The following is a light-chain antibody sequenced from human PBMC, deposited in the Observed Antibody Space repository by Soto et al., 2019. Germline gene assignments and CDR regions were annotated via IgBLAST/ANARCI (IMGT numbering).Light chain of an antibody. CDR3: QHYHSYPYT. CDR1: QSIGGW. V-gene: IGKV1-5*01. Sequence: DIQMTQSPSTLSPSVGDRVTITCRASQSIGGWLAWYQQRPGKAPRLLIYDASSVESGVPSRFSGSRSGTTFTLAISSLQPEDCATYYCQHYHSYPYTFGQGTKLEIK. CDR2: DAS. J-gene: IGKJ2*01.